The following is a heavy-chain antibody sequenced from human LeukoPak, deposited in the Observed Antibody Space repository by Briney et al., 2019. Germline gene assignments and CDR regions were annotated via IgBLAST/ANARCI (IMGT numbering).Heavy chain of an antibody. J-gene: IGHJ4*02. V-gene: IGHV3-21*01. CDR2: ISSSSSYI. D-gene: IGHD6-13*01. CDR1: GFTFSSYS. CDR3: ARKIAAAGVNFDY. Sequence: GGSLRLSCAASGFTFSSYSMNWVRQAPGKGLEWVSSISSSSSYIYYADSVKGRFTISRDNAKNSLYLQMNSLRAEDTAVYYCARKIAAAGVNFDYWGQGTLVTVSS.